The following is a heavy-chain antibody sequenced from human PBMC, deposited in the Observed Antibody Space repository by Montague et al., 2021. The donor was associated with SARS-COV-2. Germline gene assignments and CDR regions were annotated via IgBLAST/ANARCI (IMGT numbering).Heavy chain of an antibody. CDR1: GASISSSSYY. CDR3: ARLSKTGYPPLYYYYGMDV. D-gene: IGHD3-9*01. V-gene: IGHV4-39*01. CDR2: IYYSGST. Sequence: SETLSLTCTVSGASISSSSYYWGWIRQPPGKGLEWIGSIYYSGSTYYNPSLKSRVTISVDTSKNQFSLKLSSVTAADTAVYYCARLSKTGYPPLYYYYGMDVWGQGTTVTVSS. J-gene: IGHJ6*02.